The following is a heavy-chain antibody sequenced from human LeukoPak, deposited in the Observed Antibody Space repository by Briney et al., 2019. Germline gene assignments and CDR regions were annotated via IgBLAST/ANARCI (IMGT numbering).Heavy chain of an antibody. CDR3: AREIPGTTLDI. Sequence: SETLSLTCTDSGGSINSYYWSWVRQPPGKGLERIGYVYNSGSTNYKPSLKSRGTISVDTKKKQYSLNLTFVTAADTAVYYCAREIPGTTLDIWGQGTMVTVSS. V-gene: IGHV4-59*01. CDR2: VYNSGST. CDR1: GGSINSYY. J-gene: IGHJ3*02. D-gene: IGHD1-20*01.